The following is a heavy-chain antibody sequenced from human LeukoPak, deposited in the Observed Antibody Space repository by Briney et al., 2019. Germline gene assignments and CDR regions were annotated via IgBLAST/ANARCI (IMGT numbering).Heavy chain of an antibody. J-gene: IGHJ4*02. CDR2: ISNSGKDT. V-gene: IGHV3-21*04. Sequence: GGSLRLSCAASGFTFSSYGMHRVRQAPGKGLKWVSTISNSGKDTYYADSVKGRFTISRDNAKNTLYLQMNSLRSEDTATYYCAKDRSGFGANDYWGQGTLVTVSS. D-gene: IGHD3-10*01. CDR3: AKDRSGFGANDY. CDR1: GFTFSSYG.